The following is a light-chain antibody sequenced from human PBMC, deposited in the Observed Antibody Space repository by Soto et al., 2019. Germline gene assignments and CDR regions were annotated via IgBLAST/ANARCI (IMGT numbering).Light chain of an antibody. J-gene: IGLJ3*02. CDR2: LNSDGSH. CDR3: QTWSTDMRV. CDR1: SGHNSYA. V-gene: IGLV4-69*01. Sequence: QPVLTQPPSASASLGASVKLTCTLSSGHNSYAIAWHQQQPEKGPRYLMKLNSDGSHSKGDGIPDRFSGSSSGAERYLTISSLQSEDEADYYCQTWSTDMRVFGGGTKVTVL.